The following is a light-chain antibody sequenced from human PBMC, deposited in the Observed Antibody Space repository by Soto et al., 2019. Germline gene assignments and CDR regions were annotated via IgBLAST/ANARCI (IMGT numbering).Light chain of an antibody. Sequence: EIVLTQSPATLSVFPVEKATLSCGASQSVSNNLAWYHQKPGQAPRPLIYGASTRATGVPARFSGSGSGTEFTLTISSLQSEDSAIYYCQQYSSWPFTVGPGTQWIS. CDR3: QQYSSWPFT. CDR1: QSVSNN. CDR2: GAS. V-gene: IGKV3-15*01. J-gene: IGKJ3*01.